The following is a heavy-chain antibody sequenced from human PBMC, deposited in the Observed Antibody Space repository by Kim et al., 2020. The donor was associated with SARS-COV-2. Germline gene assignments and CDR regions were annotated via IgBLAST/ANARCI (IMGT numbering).Heavy chain of an antibody. D-gene: IGHD2-15*01. V-gene: IGHV4-59*01. CDR2: IYYSGST. Sequence: SETLSLTCTVSGAFIGGYYWSWIRQPPGKGLEWIGYIYYSGSTNYNPSLKSRVTISVDTSKNQFSLKLGSVTAADTAVYYCARDGLGYCSGGSCPWAFDIWGQGTMVTVSS. J-gene: IGHJ3*02. CDR1: GAFIGGYY. CDR3: ARDGLGYCSGGSCPWAFDI.